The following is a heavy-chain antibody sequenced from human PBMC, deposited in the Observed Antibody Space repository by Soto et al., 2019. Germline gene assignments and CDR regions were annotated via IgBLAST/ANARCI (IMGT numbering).Heavy chain of an antibody. V-gene: IGHV4-34*01. CDR1: GGSFSGYY. D-gene: IGHD2-8*02. Sequence: QVQLQQWGAGLLKPSETLSLTCAVYGGSFSGYYWTWIRQPPGTGLACIGEINHSGSTNYIPSLNSRVTISVDTSMNQFSLKLTSVTAADTAVYYCARDKITGLFDYWGQGTLVTVSS. CDR2: INHSGST. CDR3: ARDKITGLFDY. J-gene: IGHJ4*02.